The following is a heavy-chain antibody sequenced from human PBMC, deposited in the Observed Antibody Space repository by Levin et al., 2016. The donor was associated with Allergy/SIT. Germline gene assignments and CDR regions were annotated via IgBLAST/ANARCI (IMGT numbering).Heavy chain of an antibody. J-gene: IGHJ6*02. CDR3: AKGRKQQLVELWYYYYYGMDV. CDR2: IIPIFGTA. V-gene: IGHV1-69*01. Sequence: WVRQAPGQGLEWMGGIIPIFGTANYAQKFQGRVTITADESTSTAYMELSSLRSEDTAVYYCAKGRKQQLVELWYYYYYGMDVWGQGTTVTVSS. D-gene: IGHD6-13*01.